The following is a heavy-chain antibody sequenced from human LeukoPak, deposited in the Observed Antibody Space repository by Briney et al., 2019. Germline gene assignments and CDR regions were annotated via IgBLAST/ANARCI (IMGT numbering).Heavy chain of an antibody. Sequence: PGGSLRLSCAASGFTFSSYWMSWVRQAPGKGLEWVANIKQDGSEKYYVDSVKGRFTISRDNAKNSLYLQMNSLRSDDTAVYYCARDGEMTTVTTVSHAFDIWGQGTMVTVSS. V-gene: IGHV3-7*03. D-gene: IGHD4-11*01. CDR1: GFTFSSYW. CDR2: IKQDGSEK. J-gene: IGHJ3*02. CDR3: ARDGEMTTVTTVSHAFDI.